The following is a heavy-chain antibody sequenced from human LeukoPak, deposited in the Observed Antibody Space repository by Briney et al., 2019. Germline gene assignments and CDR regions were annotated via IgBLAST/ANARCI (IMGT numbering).Heavy chain of an antibody. J-gene: IGHJ4*02. CDR3: ARYAIVATISHFDY. CDR2: INWNGGST. Sequence: PGGSLRLSCAASGFTFDDYGMSWVRQAPGKGLEWVSGINWNGGSTGYVDSVKGRFTISRDNAKNSLHLQMNSLRAEDTAVYYCARYAIVATISHFDYWGQGTLVTVSS. D-gene: IGHD5-12*01. V-gene: IGHV3-20*04. CDR1: GFTFDDYG.